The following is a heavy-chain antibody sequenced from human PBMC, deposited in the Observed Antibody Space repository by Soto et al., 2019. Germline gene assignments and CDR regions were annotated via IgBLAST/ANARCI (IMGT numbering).Heavy chain of an antibody. D-gene: IGHD3-16*02. J-gene: IGHJ4*02. CDR3: AREPALLHLGELSLYPDY. V-gene: IGHV3-74*01. CDR1: GFTFSSYW. CDR2: INSDGSST. Sequence: GGSLRLSCAASGFTFSSYWMHWLRQAPGKGLAWVSRINSDGSSTSYADSVKGRFTISRDNAKNTLYLQMNSLRAEDTAVYYCAREPALLHLGELSLYPDYWGQGTLVTVSS.